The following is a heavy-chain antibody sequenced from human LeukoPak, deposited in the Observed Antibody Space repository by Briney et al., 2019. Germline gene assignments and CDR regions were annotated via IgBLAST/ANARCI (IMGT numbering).Heavy chain of an antibody. Sequence: PSETLSLTCTVSGDSISGNYWTWIRQPPGKGLEWIGYIYYSGSTNYNASLKSRVTISVDTSKNQFSLKLSSVTAADTAVYYCARCRDGYVFDYWGQGTLVTVSS. V-gene: IGHV4-59*08. J-gene: IGHJ4*02. D-gene: IGHD5-24*01. CDR1: GDSISGNY. CDR2: IYYSGST. CDR3: ARCRDGYVFDY.